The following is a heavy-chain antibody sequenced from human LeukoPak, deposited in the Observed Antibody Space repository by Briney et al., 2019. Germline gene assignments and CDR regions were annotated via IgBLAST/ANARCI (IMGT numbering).Heavy chain of an antibody. CDR1: GYTLTELS. J-gene: IGHJ4*02. V-gene: IGHV1-24*01. CDR3: ATSGGYSYGAGDYFDY. D-gene: IGHD5-18*01. Sequence: ASVTVSCKVSGYTLTELSMHWVRQAPGKGLEGLGGFYPEDGETIYAQKFEGRVTMTEDTSTDTAYMELSSLRSEDKAVYYCATSGGYSYGAGDYFDYWGQGTLVTVSS. CDR2: FYPEDGET.